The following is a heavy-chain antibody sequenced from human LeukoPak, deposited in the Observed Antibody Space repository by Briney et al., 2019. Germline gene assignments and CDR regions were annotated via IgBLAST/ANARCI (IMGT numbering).Heavy chain of an antibody. CDR3: AREWGPGSSWYFDF. J-gene: IGHJ4*02. CDR2: ISAYNGNT. V-gene: IGHV1-18*01. D-gene: IGHD3-10*01. Sequence: ASVKVSCTASGYTFTSYGISWVRQAPGQGLEWMGWISAYNGNTNYAQKLQGRVTMTTDTSTSTAYMELRSLRSEDTAIYYCAREWGPGSSWYFDFWGQGTVVTVSS. CDR1: GYTFTSYG.